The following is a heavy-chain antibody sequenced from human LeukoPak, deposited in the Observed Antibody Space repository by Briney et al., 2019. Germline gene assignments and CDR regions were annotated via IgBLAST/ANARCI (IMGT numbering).Heavy chain of an antibody. Sequence: ASVKVSCKSSGYTFTSYDINWVRQAPVQGLEWMGWISAYNGNTNYAQKLQGRVTMTTDTSTSTAYMELRSLRSDDTAVYYCARAGGHSYGLALNYYYMDVWGKGTTVTVSS. CDR3: ARAGGHSYGLALNYYYMDV. CDR2: ISAYNGNT. J-gene: IGHJ6*03. CDR1: GYTFTSYD. D-gene: IGHD5-18*01. V-gene: IGHV1-18*01.